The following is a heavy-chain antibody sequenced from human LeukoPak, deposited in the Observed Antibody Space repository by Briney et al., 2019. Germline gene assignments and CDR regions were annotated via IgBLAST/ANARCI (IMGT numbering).Heavy chain of an antibody. D-gene: IGHD1-26*01. Sequence: SETLSLTCAVYGGSFSTYYWSWIRQPPGKGLEWIGYIYHSGSTYYNPSLKSRVTISVDRSKNQFPLKLSSVTAADTAVYYCARVNGWELLRGVDYWGQGTLVTVSS. CDR2: IYHSGST. CDR1: GGSFSTYY. V-gene: IGHV4-34*01. J-gene: IGHJ4*02. CDR3: ARVNGWELLRGVDY.